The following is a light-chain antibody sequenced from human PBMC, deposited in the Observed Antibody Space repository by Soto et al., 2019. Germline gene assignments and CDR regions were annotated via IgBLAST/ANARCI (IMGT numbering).Light chain of an antibody. CDR2: GAF. CDR1: QSVSSNY. CDR3: QQYGSSPRT. V-gene: IGKV3-20*01. J-gene: IGKJ1*01. Sequence: EIVLTQSPGTLSLSPGERATLSCRASQSVSSNYLAWYQQKPGQAPRLLIYGAFKRATGIPDRFSGSGSGTDFTLTISRMEPEDVAVYCCQQYGSSPRTFGQGTKVDIK.